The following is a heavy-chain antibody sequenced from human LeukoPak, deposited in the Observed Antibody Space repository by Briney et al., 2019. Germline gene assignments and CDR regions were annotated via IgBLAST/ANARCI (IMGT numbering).Heavy chain of an antibody. J-gene: IGHJ4*02. CDR1: GFTFSSYG. Sequence: GGTLRLSCAASGFTFSSYGMSWVRQAPGKGLEWVSAISGSGGSTYYADSVKGRFTISRDNSKNTLYLRMNSLRAEDTAVYYCAKERLYDYGDYGFDYWGQGTLVTVSS. D-gene: IGHD4-17*01. CDR3: AKERLYDYGDYGFDY. V-gene: IGHV3-23*01. CDR2: ISGSGGST.